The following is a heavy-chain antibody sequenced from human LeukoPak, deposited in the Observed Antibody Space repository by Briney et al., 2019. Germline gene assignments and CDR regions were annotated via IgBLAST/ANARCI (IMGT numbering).Heavy chain of an antibody. CDR1: GFTFSSYG. CDR2: ISTSGGST. D-gene: IGHD3-10*01. CDR3: AKGWEYYGSGSLVDY. V-gene: IGHV3-23*01. Sequence: GGTLRLSCAASGFTFSSYGMSWVRQAPGKGLEWVSAISTSGGSTYYADSVKGRFTISRDNSKNTLYLQMNSLRAEDTAVYYCAKGWEYYGSGSLVDYWGQGTLVTVSS. J-gene: IGHJ4*02.